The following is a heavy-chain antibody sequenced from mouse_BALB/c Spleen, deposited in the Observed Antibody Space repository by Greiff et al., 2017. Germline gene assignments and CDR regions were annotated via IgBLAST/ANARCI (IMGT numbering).Heavy chain of an antibody. CDR3: ARGAYRYDTLDY. Sequence: EVKLEESGGGLVKPGGSLKLSCAASGFTFSDYYMYWVRRTPEKRLEWVATISDGGSYTYYPDSVKGRFTISRDNAKNNLYLQMSSLKSEDTAMYYCARGAYRYDTLDYWGQGTTLTVSS. CDR2: ISDGGSYT. V-gene: IGHV5-4*02. D-gene: IGHD2-14*01. CDR1: GFTFSDYY. J-gene: IGHJ2*01.